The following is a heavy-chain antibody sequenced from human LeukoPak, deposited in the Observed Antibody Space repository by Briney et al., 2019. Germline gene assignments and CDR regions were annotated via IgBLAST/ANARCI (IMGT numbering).Heavy chain of an antibody. CDR1: GFTFTTYW. V-gene: IGHV3-7*01. CDR3: VRVALYYYGWESYYFFEH. Sequence: GESLRLSCAASGFTFTTYWLGWVRQPPGKGLEWVANIKQDGTEKYYVDSVKGRFTISRDNAKNSLYLQMNTLRVEDTAIYYCVRVALYYYGWESYYFFEHWGQGTPVTVSS. J-gene: IGHJ4*02. D-gene: IGHD3-10*01. CDR2: IKQDGTEK.